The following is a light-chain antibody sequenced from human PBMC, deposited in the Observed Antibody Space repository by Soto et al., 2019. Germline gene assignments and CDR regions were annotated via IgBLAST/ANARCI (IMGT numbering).Light chain of an antibody. CDR2: GAS. CDR1: QSVSSN. J-gene: IGKJ1*01. Sequence: EVVLTQSPGTLSLSPGERATLSCRASQSVSSNYVAWYQQKPGQAPRLVIYGASTRATGIPARFSGSGSGTDFTLTISSLQSEDFAVYYCQQYNNWPPNTFGQGTKVDIK. CDR3: QQYNNWPPNT. V-gene: IGKV3-15*01.